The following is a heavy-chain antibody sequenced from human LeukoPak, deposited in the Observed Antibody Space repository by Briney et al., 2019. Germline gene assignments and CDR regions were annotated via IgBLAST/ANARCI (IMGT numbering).Heavy chain of an antibody. V-gene: IGHV4-39*01. CDR1: GGSISSSSYY. D-gene: IGHD3-22*01. CDR3: ARLPPPYYYGSSGYGSDY. Sequence: SETLSLTCTVSGGSISSSSYYWGWIRQPPGKGLEWIGSIYYSGSTYYNPSLKSRVTISVDTSKNQFSLKLSSVTAADTAVYYCARLPPPYYYGSSGYGSDYWGQGTLVTVSS. CDR2: IYYSGST. J-gene: IGHJ4*02.